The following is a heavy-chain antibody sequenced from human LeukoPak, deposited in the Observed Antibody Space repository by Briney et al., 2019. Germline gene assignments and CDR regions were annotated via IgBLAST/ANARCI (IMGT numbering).Heavy chain of an antibody. J-gene: IGHJ4*02. Sequence: GASVKVSCKASGYTFTGYYMHWVRQAPGQGLELXXXXNPNNGGTYYAQKLQGRVTMTWDTSISTAYMELTGLRSDDTAVYYCARAAYCGGDCYYYFDHWGQGTLVTVSS. D-gene: IGHD2-21*02. CDR2: XNPNNGGT. CDR3: ARAAYCGGDCYYYFDH. CDR1: GYTFTGYY. V-gene: IGHV1-2*02.